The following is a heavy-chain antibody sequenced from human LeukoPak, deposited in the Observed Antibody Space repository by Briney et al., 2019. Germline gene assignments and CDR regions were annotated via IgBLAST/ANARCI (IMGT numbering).Heavy chain of an antibody. D-gene: IGHD3-10*01. CDR1: GFTFSSYG. Sequence: PGGSLRLSCAASGFTFSSYGMNWVRQAPGKGLEWVSTIRNSGSSTSYADSVKGRFTISRDNSKNTLYLQMNSLRAEDTAVYYCAKDDQDHLQILWFGESSNWFDPWGQGTLVTVSS. CDR3: AKDDQDHLQILWFGESSNWFDP. J-gene: IGHJ5*02. CDR2: IRNSGSST. V-gene: IGHV3-23*01.